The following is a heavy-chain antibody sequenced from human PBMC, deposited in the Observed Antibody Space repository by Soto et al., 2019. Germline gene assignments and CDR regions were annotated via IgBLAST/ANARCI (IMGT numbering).Heavy chain of an antibody. Sequence: PGGSLRLSCAASGFTFSSYAMNWVRQAPGKGLEWVSSISASGGSTYYAESVKGRFTISRDNSKNTLHLQMNSLRAEDTAVYYCAKNRVYCSSNSCWFDPWGQGTLVTVSS. J-gene: IGHJ5*02. D-gene: IGHD2-2*01. V-gene: IGHV3-23*01. CDR3: AKNRVYCSSNSCWFDP. CDR2: ISASGGST. CDR1: GFTFSSYA.